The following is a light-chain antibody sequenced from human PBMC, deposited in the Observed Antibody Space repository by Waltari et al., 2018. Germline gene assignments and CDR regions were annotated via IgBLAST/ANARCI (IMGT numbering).Light chain of an antibody. J-gene: IGKJ1*01. V-gene: IGKV1-39*01. CDR1: QSISSH. Sequence: DIQMTQSPSSLSASVGDRVTITCRASQSISSHLNWYQQKAGKAPKLLIYAASSLQSGVPSRFSGSGSGTDYTLTISSLQPEDFATYYCQQSYSNPETFGHGTKVEI. CDR2: AAS. CDR3: QQSYSNPET.